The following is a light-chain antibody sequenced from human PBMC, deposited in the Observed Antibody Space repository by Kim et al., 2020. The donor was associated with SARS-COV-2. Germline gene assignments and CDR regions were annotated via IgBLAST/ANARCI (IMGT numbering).Light chain of an antibody. CDR3: QAWVSSTAQVV. CDR2: QDS. J-gene: IGLJ2*01. Sequence: SYELTQPPSVSVSPGQTASITCSGDKLGDKYACWYQQKPGQSPVLVIYQDSKRPSGIPERFSGFNSGNTATLTISGTQAMDEADYYFQAWVSSTAQVVFG. CDR1: KLGDKY. V-gene: IGLV3-1*01.